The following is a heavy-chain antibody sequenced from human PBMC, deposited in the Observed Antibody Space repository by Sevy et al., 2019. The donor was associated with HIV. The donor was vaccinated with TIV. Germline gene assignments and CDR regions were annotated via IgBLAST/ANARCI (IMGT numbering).Heavy chain of an antibody. CDR2: IKQDGSEK. V-gene: IGHV3-7*01. J-gene: IGHJ6*02. CDR3: ARSGGSYDYGMDV. CDR1: EFSFSSYW. Sequence: GGSLRLSCAASEFSFSSYWMSWVRQAPGKGLESVANIKQDGSEKYYVDSVKGRFTISRDNAKNSLYLQMNSLRAEDTAVYYCARSGGSYDYGMDVWGQGTTVTVSS. D-gene: IGHD1-26*01.